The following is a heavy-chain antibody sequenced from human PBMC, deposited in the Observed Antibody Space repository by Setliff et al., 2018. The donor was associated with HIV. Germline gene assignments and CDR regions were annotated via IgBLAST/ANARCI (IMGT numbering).Heavy chain of an antibody. Sequence: VASVKVSCKASVYSFLNHAMHWGRHAPGQRLEWMGWINVGSGKTQYSQEFQGRVTSTRDTSATTAYMELSSLTSEDTAVYYCARDGCSGQRCYLFNWFDPWGQGTLVTVSS. D-gene: IGHD2-15*01. CDR2: INVGSGKT. V-gene: IGHV1-3*01. J-gene: IGHJ5*02. CDR1: VYSFLNHA. CDR3: ARDGCSGQRCYLFNWFDP.